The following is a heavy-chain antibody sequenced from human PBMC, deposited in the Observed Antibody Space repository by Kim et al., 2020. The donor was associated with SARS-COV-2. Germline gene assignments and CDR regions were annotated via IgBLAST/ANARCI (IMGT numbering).Heavy chain of an antibody. V-gene: IGHV3-21*01. CDR3: ARSYGSGSYGMDV. Sequence: YANSVKGRFTISRDNAKNSLYLQMNSLRAEDTAVYYCARSYGSGSYGMDVWGQGTTVTVSS. D-gene: IGHD3-10*01. J-gene: IGHJ6*02.